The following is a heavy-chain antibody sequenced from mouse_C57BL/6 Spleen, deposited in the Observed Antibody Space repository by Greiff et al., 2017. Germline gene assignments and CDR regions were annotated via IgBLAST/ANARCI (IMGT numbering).Heavy chain of an antibody. CDR2: IRNKANGYTT. CDR1: GFTFTDYY. D-gene: IGHD2-10*01. Sequence: DVMLVESGGGLVQPGGSLSLSCAASGFTFTDYYMSWVRQPPGKALEWLGFIRNKANGYTTEYSASVKGRFTISRDNSQSILYLQMNALRAEDSATYYCARSLLGYFDYWGQGTTLTVSS. V-gene: IGHV7-3*01. J-gene: IGHJ2*01. CDR3: ARSLLGYFDY.